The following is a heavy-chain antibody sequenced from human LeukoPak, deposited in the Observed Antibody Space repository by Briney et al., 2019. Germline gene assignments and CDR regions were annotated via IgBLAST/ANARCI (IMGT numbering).Heavy chain of an antibody. CDR2: ISGSGGST. V-gene: IGHV3-23*01. CDR1: GFTFSSYA. D-gene: IGHD4-11*01. CDR3: ASYSNYWFDP. J-gene: IGHJ5*02. Sequence: PGGSLRLSCAAPGFTFSSYAMSWVRQAPGKGLEWVSAISGSGGSTYYADSVKGRFTISRDNSKNTLYLQMNSLRAEDTAVYYCASYSNYWFDPWGQGTLVTVSS.